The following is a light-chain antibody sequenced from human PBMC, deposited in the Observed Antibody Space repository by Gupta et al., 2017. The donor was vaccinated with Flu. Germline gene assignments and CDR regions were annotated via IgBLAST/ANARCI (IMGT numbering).Light chain of an antibody. V-gene: IGKV4-1*01. J-gene: IGKJ4*01. Sequence: DIVMTQSPDSLAVSLGERATINCKSSQSVLYNSNNKNNLAWYQQKPGQPPNLLIYWASSRKSGVPDRFSGSGSGTDFTLTISSLQAEDVAVYYCQQYHSSPFTFGGGTKLVIK. CDR3: QQYHSSPFT. CDR1: QSVLYNSNNKNN. CDR2: WAS.